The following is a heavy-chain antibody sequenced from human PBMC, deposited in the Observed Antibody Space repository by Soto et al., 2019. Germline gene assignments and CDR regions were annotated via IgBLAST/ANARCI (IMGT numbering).Heavy chain of an antibody. D-gene: IGHD3-3*01. V-gene: IGHV1-8*01. CDR2: MNPISEMSKT. CDR3: ASGGTAYYDFWNKPRGDWLDI. Sequence: QVQLVQSEAEVTKPGASLKVSCKASGYTFTSHDIIWVRQAAGQGLADMGWMNPISEMSKTTYLPNSRDRVSMTRYTSLETAYLELSDLRSDDTAVYYCASGGTAYYDFWNKPRGDWLDICGQGTLVTGSS. J-gene: IGHJ5*02. CDR1: GYTFTSHD.